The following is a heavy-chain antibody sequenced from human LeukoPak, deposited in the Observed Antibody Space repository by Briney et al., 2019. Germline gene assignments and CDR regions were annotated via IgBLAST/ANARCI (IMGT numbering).Heavy chain of an antibody. CDR1: GFTFSSYE. CDR2: ISSSGSTI. CDR3: ARAGFLWFGDYYYFYMDV. J-gene: IGHJ6*03. V-gene: IGHV3-48*03. D-gene: IGHD3-10*01. Sequence: PGGSLRLSCAASGFTFSSYEMNWVRQAPGKGLEWVSYISSSGSTIYYADSVKGRFTISRDNAKNSLYLQMNSLRADDTAVYYCARAGFLWFGDYYYFYMDVWGKGTTVTISS.